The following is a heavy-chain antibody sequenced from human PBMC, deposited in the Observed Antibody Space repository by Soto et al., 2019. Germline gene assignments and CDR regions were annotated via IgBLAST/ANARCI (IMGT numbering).Heavy chain of an antibody. V-gene: IGHV3-23*01. CDR3: AKVFYYYDSSGYYYFDY. J-gene: IGHJ4*02. Sequence: GESLKISCAASGFTFSSYAVSWVRQAPGKGPEWISSISGSGSTIYYADSVKGRFTISRDNSKNTLYLQMSSLRAEDTAVYYCAKVFYYYDSSGYYYFDYWGQGTLVTVSS. CDR1: GFTFSSYA. CDR2: ISGSGSTI. D-gene: IGHD3-22*01.